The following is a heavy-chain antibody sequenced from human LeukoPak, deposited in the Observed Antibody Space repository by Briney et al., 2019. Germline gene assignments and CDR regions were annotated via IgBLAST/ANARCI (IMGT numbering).Heavy chain of an antibody. CDR3: ARGDLIDYDSDQRNAFDI. J-gene: IGHJ3*02. V-gene: IGHV1-2*06. CDR2: INPNSGGT. Sequence: GASVKVSCKASGYTFTGYYMHWVRQAPGQGLEWMGRINPNSGGTNYAQKFQGRVTMTRDTSTSTVYMELSSLRSEDTAVYYCARGDLIDYDSDQRNAFDIWGQGTMVTVSS. D-gene: IGHD3-22*01. CDR1: GYTFTGYY.